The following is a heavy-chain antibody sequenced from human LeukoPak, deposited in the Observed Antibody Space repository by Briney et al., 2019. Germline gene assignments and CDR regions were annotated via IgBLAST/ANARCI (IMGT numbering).Heavy chain of an antibody. CDR3: ARGDYDSSGYPTPDFDY. J-gene: IGHJ4*02. V-gene: IGHV1-69*05. CDR1: GYTFTSYD. CDR2: IIPIFGTA. D-gene: IGHD3-22*01. Sequence: GASVKVSCKASGYTFTSYDINWVRQAPGQGLEWMGGIIPIFGTANYAQKFQGRVTITTDESTSTAYMELSSLRSEDTAVYYCARGDYDSSGYPTPDFDYWGQGTLVTVSS.